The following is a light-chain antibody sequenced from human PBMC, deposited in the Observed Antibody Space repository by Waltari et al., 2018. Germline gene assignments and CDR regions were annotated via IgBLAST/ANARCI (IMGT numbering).Light chain of an antibody. J-gene: IGKJ2*01. V-gene: IGKV2-28*01. Sequence: IVMTQSPLSLPVTTGEPASISFRSSQSLLHSNGYNYLDWYLQKPGQSPQLLIYLGSNRASGVPDRFSGSGSGTDFTLKISRVEAEDVGIYYCMQALQTPYTFGQGTKLEIK. CDR1: QSLLHSNGYNY. CDR3: MQALQTPYT. CDR2: LGS.